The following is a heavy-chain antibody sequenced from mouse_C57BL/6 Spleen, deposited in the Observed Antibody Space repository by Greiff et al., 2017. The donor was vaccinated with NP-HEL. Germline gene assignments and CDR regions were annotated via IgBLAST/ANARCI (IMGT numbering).Heavy chain of an antibody. V-gene: IGHV7-3*01. Sequence: EVKLMESGGGLVQPGGSLSLSCAASGFTFTDYYMSWVRQPPGKALEWLGFIRNKANGYTTEYSASVKGRFTISRDNSQSILYLQMNALRAEDSATYYCARRYDYDGYAMDDWGQGTSVTVAS. D-gene: IGHD2-4*01. CDR3: ARRYDYDGYAMDD. J-gene: IGHJ4*01. CDR2: IRNKANGYTT. CDR1: GFTFTDYY.